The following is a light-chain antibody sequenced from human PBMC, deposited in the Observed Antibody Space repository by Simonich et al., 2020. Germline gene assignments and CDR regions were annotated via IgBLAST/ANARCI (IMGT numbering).Light chain of an antibody. V-gene: IGLV4-69*01. J-gene: IGLJ3*02. Sequence: QLVLTQSPSASASLGASVKLTCTLSSGHSSYAIAWHQQQPEKGPRYLMKLNSDGSHSKGDVIPDRFSGSSSGDERYLTLSSLQSEDEADYYCQTWGTGMVFGGGTKLTVL. CDR2: LNSDGSH. CDR3: QTWGTGMV. CDR1: SGHSSYA.